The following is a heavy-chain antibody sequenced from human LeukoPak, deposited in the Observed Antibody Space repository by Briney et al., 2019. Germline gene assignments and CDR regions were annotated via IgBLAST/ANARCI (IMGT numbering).Heavy chain of an antibody. Sequence: SETLSLTCTVSGGSISSSSYYWGWIRQPPGKGLEWIGSIYYSGSTYYNPSLKSRVTISVDTSKNQFSLKLSSVTAAGTAVYYCTRWTVVVPAVEAYMDVWGKGTTVTVSS. V-gene: IGHV4-39*07. CDR1: GGSISSSSYY. J-gene: IGHJ6*03. CDR3: TRWTVVVPAVEAYMDV. D-gene: IGHD2-2*01. CDR2: IYYSGST.